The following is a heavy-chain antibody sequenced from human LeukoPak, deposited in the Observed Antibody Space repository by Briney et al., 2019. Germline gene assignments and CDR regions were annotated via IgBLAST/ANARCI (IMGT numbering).Heavy chain of an antibody. J-gene: IGHJ4*02. V-gene: IGHV4-59*01. Sequence: SETLSLTCTVSGGSISSYYWSWLRQPPGKGLEWVGYIYYSGSTNYNPSLKSRVTISVDTSKNQFSLKLSSVTAADTAVYYCARGDGPDPYFDYWGQGTLVTVSS. CDR2: IYYSGST. CDR1: GGSISSYY. D-gene: IGHD5-24*01. CDR3: ARGDGPDPYFDY.